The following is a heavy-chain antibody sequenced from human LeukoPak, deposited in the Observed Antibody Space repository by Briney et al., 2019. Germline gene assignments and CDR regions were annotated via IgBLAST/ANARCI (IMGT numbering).Heavy chain of an antibody. D-gene: IGHD1-26*01. CDR1: GISFSAHG. CDR2: IRFDGSNI. CDR3: VRDGVGATTYFGYFDH. J-gene: IGHJ4*02. Sequence: GRSLRLSCAASGISFSAHGMHWVRQAPGKGLEWVAIIRFDGSNIHYADSVKGRFTISRDNSKNTLYLQMNSLRAEDTAVYYCVRDGVGATTYFGYFDHWGQGTLVTVSS. V-gene: IGHV3-33*01.